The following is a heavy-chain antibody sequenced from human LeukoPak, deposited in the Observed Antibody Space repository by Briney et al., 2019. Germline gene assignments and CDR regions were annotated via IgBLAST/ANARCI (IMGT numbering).Heavy chain of an antibody. Sequence: PSQTLSLTCTVSGGSISSGGYYWSWIRQPPGKGLEWIGYIYYSGRTYYNPSLKTRVTISVDTSKNQFSLKLTSVTAADTAVYSCARLRYYYGSGTYSFDYWGQGTLVTVSS. V-gene: IGHV4-30-4*01. D-gene: IGHD3-10*01. CDR1: GGSISSGGYY. CDR3: ARLRYYYGSGTYSFDY. CDR2: IYYSGRT. J-gene: IGHJ4*02.